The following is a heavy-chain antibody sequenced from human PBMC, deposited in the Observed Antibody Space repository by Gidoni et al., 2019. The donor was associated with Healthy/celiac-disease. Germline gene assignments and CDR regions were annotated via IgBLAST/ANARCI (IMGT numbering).Heavy chain of an antibody. CDR3: AKDRGYCSGGSCTPYYYYGMDV. CDR2: IRYDGSNK. V-gene: IGHV3-30*02. D-gene: IGHD2-15*01. Sequence: QVQLVESGGGVVQPGGSLRLSCAASGFTFSSYGMHWVRQAPGKGLEWVAFIRYDGSNKYYADSVKGRFTISRDNSKNTLYLQMNSLRAEDTAVYYCAKDRGYCSGGSCTPYYYYGMDVWGQGTTVTVSS. CDR1: GFTFSSYG. J-gene: IGHJ6*02.